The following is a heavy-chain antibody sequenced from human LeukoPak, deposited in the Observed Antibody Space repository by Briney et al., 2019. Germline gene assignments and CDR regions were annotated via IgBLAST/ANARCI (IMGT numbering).Heavy chain of an antibody. CDR1: GGSISSYY. CDR2: IYYSGST. J-gene: IGHJ5*02. CDR3: ARDGGEEGANTWFDP. D-gene: IGHD1-26*01. V-gene: IGHV4-59*12. Sequence: PSETLSLTCTVSGGSISSYYWSWIRQPPGKGLEWIGYIYYSGSTDYNPSLKSRVTISVDTSKNQFSLKLSSVTAADTAVYYCARDGGEEGANTWFDPWGQGTLVTVSS.